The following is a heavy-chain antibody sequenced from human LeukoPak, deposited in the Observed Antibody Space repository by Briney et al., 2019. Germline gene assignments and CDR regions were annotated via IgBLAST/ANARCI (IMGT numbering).Heavy chain of an antibody. Sequence: GGSLRLSCAASGFTFSSYAMSWVRQAPGNGLEGVSAISGSGGSTYYADSVKGRFTISRDNSKNTLYLQMNSLRAEDTAVYYCAKQYSGSYYGTGVSDAFDIWGQGTMVTVSS. CDR1: GFTFSSYA. CDR3: AKQYSGSYYGTGVSDAFDI. V-gene: IGHV3-23*01. CDR2: ISGSGGST. J-gene: IGHJ3*02. D-gene: IGHD1-26*01.